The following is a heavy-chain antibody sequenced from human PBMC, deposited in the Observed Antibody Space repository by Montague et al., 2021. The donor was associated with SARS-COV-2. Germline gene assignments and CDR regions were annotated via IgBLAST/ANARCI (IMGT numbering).Heavy chain of an antibody. Sequence: SLRLSCAASGFIVSTNSISWVRQAPGKGLEWVSVVYSGGTTDYAGSVKGRVTVSRDTSKNTVHLQINSLRADDTAVYYCARGESTGWDNHFDLWGQGALVTVSS. CDR3: ARGESTGWDNHFDL. D-gene: IGHD3-10*01. V-gene: IGHV3-66*02. J-gene: IGHJ4*02. CDR2: VYSGGTT. CDR1: GFIVSTNS.